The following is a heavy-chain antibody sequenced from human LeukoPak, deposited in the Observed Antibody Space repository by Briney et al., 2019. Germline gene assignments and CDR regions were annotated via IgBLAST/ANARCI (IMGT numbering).Heavy chain of an antibody. J-gene: IGHJ4*02. Sequence: PGGSLRLSCAASGFTFSSYSMNWVRQAPGKGLEWVSSISSSSSYIYYADSVKGRFTISRDNVKNSLYLQMNSLRAEDTAVYYCAREITMVRGVIITSYYFDYWGQGTLVTVSS. V-gene: IGHV3-21*01. D-gene: IGHD3-10*01. CDR3: AREITMVRGVIITSYYFDY. CDR2: ISSSSSYI. CDR1: GFTFSSYS.